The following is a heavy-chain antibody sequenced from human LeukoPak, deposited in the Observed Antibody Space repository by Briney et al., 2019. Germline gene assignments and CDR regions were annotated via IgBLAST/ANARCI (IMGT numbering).Heavy chain of an antibody. CDR1: GGSISSYY. Sequence: SETLSLTCTVSGGSISSYYWSWIRQPAGKGLEWIGRIYTSGSTNYNPSLKSRVTMSVDTSKNQFSLKLSSVTAADTAVYYCARGKTMVRGVIITFRAEWFDPWGQGTLVTVSS. V-gene: IGHV4-4*07. CDR2: IYTSGST. D-gene: IGHD3-10*01. J-gene: IGHJ5*02. CDR3: ARGKTMVRGVIITFRAEWFDP.